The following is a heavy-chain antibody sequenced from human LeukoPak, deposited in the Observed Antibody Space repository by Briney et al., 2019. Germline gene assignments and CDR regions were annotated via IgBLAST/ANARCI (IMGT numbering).Heavy chain of an antibody. J-gene: IGHJ4*02. CDR3: ARVTTGGYYNC. D-gene: IGHD3-22*01. Sequence: SQTLSLTCTLPGGSTSSGTSYWAWIRQPAGKGLEWIGRIYTTGSTNYNPSLKSRVTMSTDTSKNRFSLQLSSVTAADTAVYYCARVTTGGYYNCWGQGTLVTVSS. CDR1: GGSTSSGTSY. CDR2: IYTTGST. V-gene: IGHV4-61*02.